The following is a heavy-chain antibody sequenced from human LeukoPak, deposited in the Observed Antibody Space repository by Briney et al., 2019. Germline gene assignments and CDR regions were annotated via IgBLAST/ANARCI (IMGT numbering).Heavy chain of an antibody. CDR3: ARDVPSETDYGDYGVYDY. CDR1: GYTFTSYG. J-gene: IGHJ4*02. V-gene: IGHV1-18*01. D-gene: IGHD4-17*01. Sequence: ASVKVSCKASGYTFTSYGISWVRQAPGQGLEWMGWISAYNGNTNYAQKLQGRVTMTTDTSTSTAYMELRSLRSDDTGVYYCARDVPSETDYGDYGVYDYWGQGTLVTVSS. CDR2: ISAYNGNT.